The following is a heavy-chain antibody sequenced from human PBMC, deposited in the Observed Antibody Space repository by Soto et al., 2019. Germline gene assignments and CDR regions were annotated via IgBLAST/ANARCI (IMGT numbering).Heavy chain of an antibody. V-gene: IGHV3-7*03. J-gene: IGHJ4*02. CDR1: GFTFSNYG. CDR3: PKLRGHYTFFDY. D-gene: IGHD4-17*01. CDR2: INHDGSVK. Sequence: PGGSLRLSCAPSGFTFSNYGMSWVRQAPGQGLEWVSSINHDGSVKHYVDAVKGRVTISRDNAEKSLHLQMNSLRAEDTAVYYCPKLRGHYTFFDYWGQG.